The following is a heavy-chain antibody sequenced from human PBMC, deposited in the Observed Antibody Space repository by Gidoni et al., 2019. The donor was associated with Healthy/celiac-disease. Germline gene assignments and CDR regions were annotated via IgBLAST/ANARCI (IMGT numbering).Heavy chain of an antibody. CDR3: AKALHKGELSFPDY. J-gene: IGHJ4*02. CDR1: GFPFSSYA. CDR2: ISGSGGST. D-gene: IGHD3-16*02. Sequence: EVQLLESGGGLVHPGGSLRLSCAASGFPFSSYAMGWVRQAPGKGLEWVSAISGSGGSTYDADSVKGRFTISRDNSKNTLYLQMNSLRAEDTAVYYCAKALHKGELSFPDYWGQGTLVTVSS. V-gene: IGHV3-23*01.